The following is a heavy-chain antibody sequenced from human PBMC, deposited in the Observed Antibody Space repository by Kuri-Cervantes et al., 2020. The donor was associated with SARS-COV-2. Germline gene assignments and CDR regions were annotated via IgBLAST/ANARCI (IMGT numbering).Heavy chain of an antibody. CDR1: GFTFSNAW. D-gene: IGHD5-12*01. Sequence: GESLKISCAASGFTFSNAWMSWVRQAPGKGLEWVGRIKSKTDGGTTDYAAPVKGRFTISRDDSKNTLYLQMNSLKTEDIAVHYCTTGFSGYPLDYWGQGTLVTVSS. CDR2: IKSKTDGGTT. J-gene: IGHJ4*02. CDR3: TTGFSGYPLDY. V-gene: IGHV3-15*01.